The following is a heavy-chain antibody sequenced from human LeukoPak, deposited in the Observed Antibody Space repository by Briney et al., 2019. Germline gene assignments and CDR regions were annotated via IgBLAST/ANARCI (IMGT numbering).Heavy chain of an antibody. Sequence: ASVKVSCKASGGTFSSYAISWVGQAPGQGLEWMGGIIPIFGTANYAQKFQGRVTITTDESTSTAYMELSSLRSEDTAVYYCARGSTVTPYYYYYYMDVWGKGTTVTVSS. D-gene: IGHD4-11*01. CDR3: ARGSTVTPYYYYYYMDV. J-gene: IGHJ6*03. CDR2: IIPIFGTA. CDR1: GGTFSSYA. V-gene: IGHV1-69*05.